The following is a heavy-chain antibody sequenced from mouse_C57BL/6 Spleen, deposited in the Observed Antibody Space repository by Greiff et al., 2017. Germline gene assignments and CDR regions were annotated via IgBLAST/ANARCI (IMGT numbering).Heavy chain of an antibody. D-gene: IGHD1-1*01. Sequence: VQLQQSVAELVRPGASVKLSCTASGFNIKNTYMHWVKQRPEQGLEWIGRIDPANGNTTYAPKFQGKATITADTSSKTAYLQLISLTSEYTAIYCWSRGLLRGYFYVWGTGTTVTVSS. V-gene: IGHV14-3*01. CDR3: SRGLLRGYFYV. J-gene: IGHJ1*03. CDR1: GFNIKNTY. CDR2: IDPANGNT.